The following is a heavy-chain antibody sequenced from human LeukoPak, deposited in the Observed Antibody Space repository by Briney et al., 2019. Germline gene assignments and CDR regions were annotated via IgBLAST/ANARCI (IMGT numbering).Heavy chain of an antibody. CDR2: ISSSSSYK. V-gene: IGHV3-21*04. J-gene: IGHJ3*02. CDR1: EFTFRNYS. CDR3: AKALREDAFDI. Sequence: GGSLRLSCVGSEFTFRNYSLNWVRQAPGKGLEWVSSISSSSSYKYYVDSVKGRFTISGDNAKNSLYLQMNSLRAEDMALYYCAKALREDAFDIWGQGTMVTVSS.